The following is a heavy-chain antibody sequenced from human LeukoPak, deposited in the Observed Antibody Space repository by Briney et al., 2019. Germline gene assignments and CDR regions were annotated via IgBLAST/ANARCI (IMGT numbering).Heavy chain of an antibody. Sequence: GGSLRLSCAASGFTFSTYVMSWVRQAPGKGLEWVSGISGSGGNTDYADSVKGRFTISRDNAKNSLYLQMNSLRAEDTAVYYCAELGITMIGGVWGKGTTVTISS. J-gene: IGHJ6*04. CDR1: GFTFSTYV. D-gene: IGHD3-10*02. CDR2: ISGSGGNT. CDR3: AELGITMIGGV. V-gene: IGHV3-23*01.